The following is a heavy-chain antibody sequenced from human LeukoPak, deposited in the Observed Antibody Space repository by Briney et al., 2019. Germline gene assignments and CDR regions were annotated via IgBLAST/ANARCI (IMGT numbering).Heavy chain of an antibody. V-gene: IGHV3-30*18. D-gene: IGHD6-19*01. J-gene: IGHJ4*02. Sequence: GGSLRLSCAASGFTFSSYGMHWVRQAAGKGLAWVAVISYAGSTEYYADSVKGRFTISRDNSKNTLYLQIDSLRAEDTAVYYCTKEPIPVAGGYYFDYWGQGTLVTVSS. CDR3: TKEPIPVAGGYYFDY. CDR1: GFTFSSYG. CDR2: ISYAGSTE.